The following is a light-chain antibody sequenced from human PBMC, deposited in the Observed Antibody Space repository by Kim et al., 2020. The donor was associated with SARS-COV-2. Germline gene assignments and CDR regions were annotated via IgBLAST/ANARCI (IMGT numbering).Light chain of an antibody. CDR2: ATS. Sequence: SVSQGEGATLSGRASQSPSKNVAWYQQKPGQAPRLIIFATSTRATGIPARFSGSGSGTEFTLTINSLQSEDFAVYYCEQYNSWPPTFGGGTKLEI. V-gene: IGKV3-15*01. J-gene: IGKJ4*01. CDR1: QSPSKN. CDR3: EQYNSWPPT.